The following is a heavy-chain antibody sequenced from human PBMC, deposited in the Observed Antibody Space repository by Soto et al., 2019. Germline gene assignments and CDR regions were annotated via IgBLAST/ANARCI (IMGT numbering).Heavy chain of an antibody. CDR2: ISWNSGSI. CDR3: ACDPYYYASAN. V-gene: IGHV3-9*01. Sequence: EVQLVESGGGLVQPGRSLRLSCAASGFTFDDYAMHWVRQAPGKGLEWVSGISWNSGSIGYADSVKGRFTISRDNAKNSLYLQMNSLRAEDTAVYYCACDPYYYASANWGQGTLLTVSS. J-gene: IGHJ4*02. CDR1: GFTFDDYA. D-gene: IGHD3-10*01.